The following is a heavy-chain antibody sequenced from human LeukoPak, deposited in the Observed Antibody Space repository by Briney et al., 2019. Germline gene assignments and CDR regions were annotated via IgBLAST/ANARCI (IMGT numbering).Heavy chain of an antibody. D-gene: IGHD3-22*01. CDR2: ISSSSYI. Sequence: GGSLRLSCAASGFTFSSYSMNWVRQAPGKGLEWVSSISSSSYIYYADSVKGRFTISRDNAKNSLYLQMNSLRAEDTAVYYCARPPYDSSGYDYGYNYWGQGTLVTVSS. CDR1: GFTFSSYS. J-gene: IGHJ4*02. CDR3: ARPPYDSSGYDYGYNY. V-gene: IGHV3-21*01.